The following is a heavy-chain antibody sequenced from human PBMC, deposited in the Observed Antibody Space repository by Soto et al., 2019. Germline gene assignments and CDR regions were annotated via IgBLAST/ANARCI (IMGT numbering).Heavy chain of an antibody. J-gene: IGHJ4*02. CDR3: ARDLGIAAAGTHFDY. CDR2: IYSGGTI. D-gene: IGHD6-13*01. Sequence: GSLRLSCAASGFTVSSNYMSWVRQAPGKGLEWVSVIYSGGTIYYADSVKGRFTISRDNAKNSLYLQMNSLRAEDTAVYYCARDLGIAAAGTHFDYWGQGTLVTVSS. V-gene: IGHV3-53*01. CDR1: GFTVSSNY.